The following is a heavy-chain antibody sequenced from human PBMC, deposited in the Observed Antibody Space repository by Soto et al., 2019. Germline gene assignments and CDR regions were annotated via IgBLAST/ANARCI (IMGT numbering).Heavy chain of an antibody. CDR3: ASLLEGPNGDKRPREDY. J-gene: IGHJ4*02. Sequence: TSETLSLTCTVSGGSISSSSYYWGWIRQPPGKGLEWIGSIYYSGSTYYNPSLKSRVTISVDTSKNQFSLKLSSVTAADTAVYYCASLLEGPNGDKRPREDYWGQGTLVTAPQ. D-gene: IGHD4-17*01. CDR1: GGSISSSSYY. V-gene: IGHV4-39*01. CDR2: IYYSGST.